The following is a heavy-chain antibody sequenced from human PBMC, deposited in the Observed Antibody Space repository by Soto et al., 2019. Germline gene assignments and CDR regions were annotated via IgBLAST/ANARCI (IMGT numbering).Heavy chain of an antibody. V-gene: IGHV1-69*06. CDR2: IMPLYGSA. CDR1: GGTFSNHA. J-gene: IGHJ6*02. D-gene: IGHD3-22*01. CDR3: ARGDDFDHYYTMDV. Sequence: QVQLVQSGAEVKKPWSSVKVSCKASGGTFSNHAISWVRQAPGQGLEWMGGIMPLYGSANYAQKFQGRVTITADTSTNTAYMELTSLTSEDTAVYYCARGDDFDHYYTMDVWGQGTTVTVSS.